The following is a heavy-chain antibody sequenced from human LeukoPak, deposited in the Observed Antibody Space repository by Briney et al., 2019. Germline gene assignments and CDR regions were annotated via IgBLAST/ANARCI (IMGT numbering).Heavy chain of an antibody. CDR2: ISSSSSYI. J-gene: IGHJ6*03. D-gene: IGHD2-2*01. CDR3: ARDKVYCSSTSCYQGYYYMDV. V-gene: IGHV3-21*01. CDR1: GFTFSSYS. Sequence: GGSLRLSCAAPGFTFSSYSMNWVRQAPGKGLEWVSSISSSSSYIYYADSVKGRFTISRDNAKNSLYLQMISLRAEDTAVYYCARDKVYCSSTSCYQGYYYMDVWGKGTTVTVSS.